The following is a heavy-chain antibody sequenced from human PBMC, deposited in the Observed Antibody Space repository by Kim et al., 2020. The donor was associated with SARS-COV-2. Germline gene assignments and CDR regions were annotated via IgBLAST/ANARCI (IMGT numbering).Heavy chain of an antibody. CDR1: GYTLTELS. CDR2: FDPEDGET. J-gene: IGHJ3*02. V-gene: IGHV1-24*01. CDR3: ATPHDYGDYLDAFDI. Sequence: ASVKVSCKVSGYTLTELSMHWVRQAPGKGLEWMGGFDPEDGETIYAQKFQGRVTMTEDTSTDTAYMELSSLRSEDTAVYYCATPHDYGDYLDAFDIWGQGTMVTVSS. D-gene: IGHD4-17*01.